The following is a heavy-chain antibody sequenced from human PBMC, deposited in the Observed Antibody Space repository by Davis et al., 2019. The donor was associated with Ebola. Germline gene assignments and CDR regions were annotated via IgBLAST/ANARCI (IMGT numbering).Heavy chain of an antibody. Sequence: GESLKISCEASGFTFSRYGMHWVRQAPGKGLEWVAFIRREATSQDYGKSVQGRFFISRVYSKITLYLQMNSLRVDDTAVYFSSTDRGVDGYNFEKYYYFGMDVWGQGTTVTVSS. V-gene: IGHV3-30*02. CDR1: GFTFSRYG. J-gene: IGHJ6*02. D-gene: IGHD5-24*01. CDR3: STDRGVDGYNFEKYYYFGMDV. CDR2: IRREATSQ.